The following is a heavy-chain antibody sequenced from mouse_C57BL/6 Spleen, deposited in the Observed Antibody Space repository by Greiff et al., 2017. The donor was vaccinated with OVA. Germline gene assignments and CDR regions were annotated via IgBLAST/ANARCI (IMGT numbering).Heavy chain of an antibody. CDR1: GYSITSGYY. J-gene: IGHJ2*01. CDR3: ARDLGWDYFDY. CDR2: ISYDGSN. V-gene: IGHV3-6*01. Sequence: EVKLQESGPGLVKPSQSLSLTCSVTGYSITSGYYWTWIRQFPGNKLAWMGYISYDGSNNYNPSLNNRISITRDTSKNQFFLKLNSVTTEDTATYYCARDLGWDYFDYWGQGTTLTVSS. D-gene: IGHD3-1*01.